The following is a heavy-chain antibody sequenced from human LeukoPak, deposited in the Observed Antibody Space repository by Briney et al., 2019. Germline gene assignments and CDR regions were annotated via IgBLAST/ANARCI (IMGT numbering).Heavy chain of an antibody. V-gene: IGHV3-23*01. D-gene: IGHD1-26*01. J-gene: IGHJ6*03. CDR2: ISGSGGST. CDR3: AKSGSYPGGYYYYMDV. Sequence: GGSLRLSCAASGFTFSSYAMSWVRQAPGKGLEWVSAISGSGGSTYYADSVKGRFTISRDNSKNTLYLQMNSLRAEDTALYYCAKSGSYPGGYYYYMDVWGKGTTVTVSS. CDR1: GFTFSSYA.